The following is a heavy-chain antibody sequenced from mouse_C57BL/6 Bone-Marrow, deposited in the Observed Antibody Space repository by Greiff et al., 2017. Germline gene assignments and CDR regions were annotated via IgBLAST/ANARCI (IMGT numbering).Heavy chain of an antibody. D-gene: IGHD2-5*01. Sequence: EVMLVESGGGLVKPGGSLKLSCAASGFTFSDYGMHWVRQAPEKGLEWVAYISGGSSTIYYADTVKGRFTISRDNAKNTLFLQMTSLRSEDTAMYYCARPGYSNYVRYWYFDVWGTGTTVTVSS. CDR1: GFTFSDYG. CDR3: ARPGYSNYVRYWYFDV. CDR2: ISGGSSTI. V-gene: IGHV5-17*01. J-gene: IGHJ1*03.